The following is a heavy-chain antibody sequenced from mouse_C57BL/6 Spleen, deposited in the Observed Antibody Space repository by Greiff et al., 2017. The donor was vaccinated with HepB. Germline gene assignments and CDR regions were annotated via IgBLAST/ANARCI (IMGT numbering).Heavy chain of an antibody. CDR3: ASWAFYYFDY. J-gene: IGHJ2*01. Sequence: VQLQQSGPELVKPGASVKISCKASGYTFTDYYMNWVKQSHGKSLEWIGDINPNNGGTSYNQKFKGKATLTVDKSSSTAYMELRSLTSEDSAVYYCASWAFYYFDYWGQGTTLTVSS. CDR2: INPNNGGT. CDR1: GYTFTDYY. D-gene: IGHD4-1*01. V-gene: IGHV1-26*01.